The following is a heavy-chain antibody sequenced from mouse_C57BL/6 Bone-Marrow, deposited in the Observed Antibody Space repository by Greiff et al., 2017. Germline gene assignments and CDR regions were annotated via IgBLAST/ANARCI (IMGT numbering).Heavy chain of an antibody. CDR2: IDPNSGGT. J-gene: IGHJ4*01. Sequence: QVQLQQPGAELVKPGASVKLSCKASGYTFTSYWMHWVKQRPGRGLEWIGRIDPNSGGTKYNEKFKSKATLTVDKPSSTAYMQRSSLTSEDSAVYYCAIPLDDEGGYAMDYWGQGTSVTVSS. V-gene: IGHV1-72*01. CDR1: GYTFTSYW. D-gene: IGHD2-12*01. CDR3: AIPLDDEGGYAMDY.